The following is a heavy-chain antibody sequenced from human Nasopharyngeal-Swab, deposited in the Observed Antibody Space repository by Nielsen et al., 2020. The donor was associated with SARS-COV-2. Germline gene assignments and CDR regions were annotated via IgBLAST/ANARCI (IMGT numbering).Heavy chain of an antibody. J-gene: IGHJ4*02. Sequence: SLKIACAASGFTFSSYAMSWVRQAPGKGLEWVSGISGIGGITYYADSVKGRFTISRDNSKNTLYLQMNSLRAEDTAVYYCARSWAVVTNFDYWGQGTLVTVSS. V-gene: IGHV3-23*01. CDR1: GFTFSSYA. D-gene: IGHD4-23*01. CDR3: ARSWAVVTNFDY. CDR2: ISGIGGIT.